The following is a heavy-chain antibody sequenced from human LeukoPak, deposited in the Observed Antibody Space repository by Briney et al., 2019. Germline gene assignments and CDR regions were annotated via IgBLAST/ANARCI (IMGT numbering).Heavy chain of an antibody. CDR3: ASQDIVATTGADLDY. V-gene: IGHV3-21*01. D-gene: IGHD5-12*01. J-gene: IGHJ4*02. Sequence: KPGGSLRLSCTASGFTFGEYSMSWVRQAPGKGLEWVSSISSTSSHTYYADSVKGRFTISRDNAKNSLYLQMNSLRADDTAVYYCASQDIVATTGADLDYWGQGTLVTVSS. CDR2: ISSTSSHT. CDR1: GFTFGEYS.